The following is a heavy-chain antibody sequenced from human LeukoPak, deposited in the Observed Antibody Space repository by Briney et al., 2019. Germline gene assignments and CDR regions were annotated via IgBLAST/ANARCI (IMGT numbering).Heavy chain of an antibody. Sequence: PSETLSLTCTVSGGSISSYYWSWIRQPPGKGLEWIGYIYYSGSTNYNPSLKSRVTISVDTSKNQFSLKLSSVTAADTAVYYCARPFYYYGSGSPFDYWGQGTLVTVSS. V-gene: IGHV4-59*12. CDR3: ARPFYYYGSGSPFDY. CDR1: GGSISSYY. CDR2: IYYSGST. D-gene: IGHD3-10*01. J-gene: IGHJ4*02.